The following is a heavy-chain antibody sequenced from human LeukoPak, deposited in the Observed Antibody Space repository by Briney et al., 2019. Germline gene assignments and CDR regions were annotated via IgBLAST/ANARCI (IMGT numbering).Heavy chain of an antibody. CDR1: GGSISSYC. D-gene: IGHD6-19*01. CDR3: ARSRIAVAGPNFDY. V-gene: IGHV4-59*01. J-gene: IGHJ4*02. CDR2: IYYSGST. Sequence: SETLSLTCTVSGGSISSYCWSWIRQPPGKGLEWIGYIYYSGSTNYNPSLKSRVTISVDTSKNQFSLKLSSVTAADTAVYYCARSRIAVAGPNFDYWGQGTLVTVSS.